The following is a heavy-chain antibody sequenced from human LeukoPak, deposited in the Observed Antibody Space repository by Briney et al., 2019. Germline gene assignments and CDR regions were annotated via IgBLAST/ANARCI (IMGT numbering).Heavy chain of an antibody. CDR3: AKEGGSGSYYNEFEVDY. V-gene: IGHV3-23*01. J-gene: IGHJ4*02. D-gene: IGHD3-10*01. CDR2: ISGSGGST. CDR1: GFTFSSYA. Sequence: GGSLRLSCAASGFTFSSYAMSWVRQAPGKGLEWVSAISGSGGSTYYADSVKGRFTISRDNSKNTLYLQMNSLRAEDTAVYYCAKEGGSGSYYNEFEVDYWGQGTLVTVSS.